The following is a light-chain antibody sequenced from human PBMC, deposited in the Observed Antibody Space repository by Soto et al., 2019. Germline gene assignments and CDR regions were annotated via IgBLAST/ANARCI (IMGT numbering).Light chain of an antibody. V-gene: IGKV3-11*01. CDR3: QQRSNWPVA. CDR2: EAS. J-gene: IGKJ1*01. Sequence: EIVLTQSPASLSLSPGERATLSCRASQIISSYLAWYQQKPGQAPRLLIYEASNRATGIPARFSGSGSGTDFNRAISSLEPEDCAVYYCQQRSNWPVAFGQGTQVEIK. CDR1: QIISSY.